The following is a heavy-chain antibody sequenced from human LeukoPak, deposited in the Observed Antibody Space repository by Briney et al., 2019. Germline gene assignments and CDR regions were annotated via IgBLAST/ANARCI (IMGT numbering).Heavy chain of an antibody. D-gene: IGHD2-2*01. CDR2: IIPIFGTA. CDR3: ARARVAEDQPFDY. CDR1: GGTFSSYA. V-gene: IGHV1-69*05. Sequence: ASVEVSCKASGGTFSSYAISWVRQAPGQGLEWMGGIIPIFGTANYAQKFQGRVTITTDESTSTAYMELSSLRSEDTAVYYCARARVAEDQPFDYWGQGTLVTVSS. J-gene: IGHJ4*02.